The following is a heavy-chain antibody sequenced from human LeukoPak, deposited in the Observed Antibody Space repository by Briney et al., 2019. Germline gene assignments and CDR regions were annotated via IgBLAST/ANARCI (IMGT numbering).Heavy chain of an antibody. CDR1: GFTFTNAW. Sequence: GGSLRLSCAASGFTFTNAWMTWVRQVPGKGLEWVGRIKSKTDGGATDYAAPMKGRFTISRDDSKNTLYLQMNSLKTEDTAVYYCAHIAGAFDIWGQGTLVTVSS. CDR3: AHIAGAFDI. CDR2: IKSKTDGGAT. J-gene: IGHJ3*02. V-gene: IGHV3-15*01.